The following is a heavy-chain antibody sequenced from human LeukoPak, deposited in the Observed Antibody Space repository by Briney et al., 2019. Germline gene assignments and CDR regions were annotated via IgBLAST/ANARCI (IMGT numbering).Heavy chain of an antibody. D-gene: IGHD3-9*01. V-gene: IGHV4-39*07. Sequence: PSETLSLTCTVSGGSISSSSYYWGWIRQPPGKGLEWIGSVYYSGSTYYNPSLKSRVTISVDTSKNQFSLKLSSVTAADTAVYYCARVSGYFDWLLPTSSYYFDYWGQGTLVTVSS. CDR3: ARVSGYFDWLLPTSSYYFDY. CDR1: GGSISSSSYY. J-gene: IGHJ4*02. CDR2: VYYSGST.